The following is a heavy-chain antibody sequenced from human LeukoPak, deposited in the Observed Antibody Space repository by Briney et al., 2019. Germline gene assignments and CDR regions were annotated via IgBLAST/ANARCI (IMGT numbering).Heavy chain of an antibody. CDR3: ARGTRARGTCDNCYSSSLDS. Sequence: SVKVSCKASGGTFSSYAISWVRQAPGQGLEWMGWINGYNGNTHYSQNLQGRVTMTRDTSTNTVYLELRSLRFDDTAVYYCARGTRARGTCDNCYSSSLDSWGQGTLLTVSS. V-gene: IGHV1-18*01. CDR2: INGYNGNT. J-gene: IGHJ4*02. D-gene: IGHD2-15*01. CDR1: GGTFSSYA.